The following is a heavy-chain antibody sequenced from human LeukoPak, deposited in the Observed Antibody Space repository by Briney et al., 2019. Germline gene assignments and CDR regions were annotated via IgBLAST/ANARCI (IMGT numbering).Heavy chain of an antibody. D-gene: IGHD2-15*01. CDR3: ARIGRGWTRWNWFDP. CDR1: GGSFSGYY. V-gene: IGHV4-34*01. Sequence: SETLSLTCAVYGGSFSGYYWSWIRQPPGKGLEWIGEINHSGSTNYNPSLKSRVTISVDTSKNQFSLKLGSVTAADTAVYYCARIGRGWTRWNWFDPWGQGTLVTVSS. J-gene: IGHJ5*02. CDR2: INHSGST.